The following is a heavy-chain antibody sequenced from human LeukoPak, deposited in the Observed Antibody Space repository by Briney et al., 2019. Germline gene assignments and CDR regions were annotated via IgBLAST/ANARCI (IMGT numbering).Heavy chain of an antibody. J-gene: IGHJ4*02. V-gene: IGHV4-34*01. D-gene: IGHD6-13*01. CDR2: IYYSGST. CDR1: GGSFSGYY. CDR3: ARLDSSSWF. Sequence: NTSETLSLTCGVFGGSFSGYYWTWLRQPPGKGLEWIGSIYYSGSTYYNPSLKSRVTISVDTSKNQFSLKLSSVTAADTAVYYCARLDSSSWFWGQGTLVTVSS.